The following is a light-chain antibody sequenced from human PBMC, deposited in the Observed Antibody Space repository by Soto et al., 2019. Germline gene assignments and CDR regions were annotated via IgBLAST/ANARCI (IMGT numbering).Light chain of an antibody. V-gene: IGKV1-5*01. J-gene: IGKJ1*01. CDR3: QQYNTYWT. Sequence: DIHLTQSPSTLSASVGDRVTITCRASQTISHWLAWYQQKPGKAPKLLIFDASSLENGVPSRFSGSGSGTEFTLTIAGLQPDDFATYNCQQYNTYWTFGQGTKVES. CDR1: QTISHW. CDR2: DAS.